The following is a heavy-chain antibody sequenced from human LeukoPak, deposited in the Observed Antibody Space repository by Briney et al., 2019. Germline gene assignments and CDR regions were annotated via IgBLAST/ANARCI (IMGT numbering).Heavy chain of an antibody. CDR3: AKDSRGYSGYNFDY. D-gene: IGHD5-12*01. V-gene: IGHV3-72*01. CDR1: GFTFSDHY. Sequence: PGGSLRLSCAASGFTFSDHYMDWVRQAPGKGLEWVGRSRSKANSYSTEYAASVKGRFTISRDNSKNTLYLQMNSLRAEDTAVYYCAKDSRGYSGYNFDYWGQGTLVTVSS. CDR2: SRSKANSYST. J-gene: IGHJ4*02.